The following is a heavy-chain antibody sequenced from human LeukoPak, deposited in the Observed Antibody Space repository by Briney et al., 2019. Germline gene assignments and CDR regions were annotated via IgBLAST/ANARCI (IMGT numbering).Heavy chain of an antibody. D-gene: IGHD1-26*01. V-gene: IGHV3-30*01. J-gene: IGHJ4*02. CDR3: ARAATHFDY. CDR1: GFTFSSYA. Sequence: GRSLRLSCAASGFTFSSYAMHWLRQAPGKGLEWVAVISYDGSNKYYADSVKGRFTISRDNSKNTLYLQMNSLRAEDTAVYYCARAATHFDYWGQGTLVTVSS. CDR2: ISYDGSNK.